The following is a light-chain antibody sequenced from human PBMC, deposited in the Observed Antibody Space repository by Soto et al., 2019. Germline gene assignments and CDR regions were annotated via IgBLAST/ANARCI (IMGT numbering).Light chain of an antibody. CDR1: SSNIGAGYD. CDR3: QSYDSSLALARV. Sequence: QSVLTQPPSVSGAPGQRVTISCTGTSSNIGAGYDVHWYQQLPGTAPKLLISSNNNRPSGVPDRFSVSKSGTSASLAITRLQPEDEADYYCQSYDSSLALARVFGTGTKLTVL. V-gene: IGLV1-40*01. CDR2: SNN. J-gene: IGLJ1*01.